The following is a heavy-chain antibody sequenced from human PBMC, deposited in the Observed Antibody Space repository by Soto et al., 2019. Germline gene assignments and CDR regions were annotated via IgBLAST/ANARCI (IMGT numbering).Heavy chain of an antibody. CDR2: INDRGSI. V-gene: IGHV4-34*01. D-gene: IGHD3-9*01. CDR1: GGSFSGYY. Sequence: QVQLQQWGAGPLRPLETLSLTCGVSGGSFSGYYWAWIRQSPGKGLEWIGEINDRGSINYNPSLKSRVSISVDTSKNHYPLNLRSVTAADTAVYYCARESHDILTGPPWVWYFDLWGRCTLVTVSS. CDR3: ARESHDILTGPPWVWYFDL. J-gene: IGHJ2*01.